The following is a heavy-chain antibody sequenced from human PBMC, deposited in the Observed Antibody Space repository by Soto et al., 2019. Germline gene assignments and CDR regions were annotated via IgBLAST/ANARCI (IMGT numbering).Heavy chain of an antibody. J-gene: IGHJ4*02. CDR2: ISGSGGSI. D-gene: IGHD6-13*01. V-gene: IGHV3-23*01. Sequence: EVQLLESGGGLVQPGGSLRLSCAASGFTFGIYAMSWVRQAPGKGLEWVSSISGSGGSIYYAHSVKGRFTISRDKTKNTLDLQMNSLRAEDTAVYHCARVAPEYSSTPRRFDFWGQGTLVTASS. CDR1: GFTFGIYA. CDR3: ARVAPEYSSTPRRFDF.